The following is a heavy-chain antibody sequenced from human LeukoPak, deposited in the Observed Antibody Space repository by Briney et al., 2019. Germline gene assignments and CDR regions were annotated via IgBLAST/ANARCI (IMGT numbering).Heavy chain of an antibody. Sequence: SETLSLTCTVSGGSISSGSYYWSWIRQPAGKGLEWIGRIYTSGSTNYNPSLKSRVTISVDTSKNQFSLKLSSVTAADTAVYYCARDNWIRPYNWFDPWGQGTPVTVSS. CDR1: GGSISSGSYY. J-gene: IGHJ5*02. CDR3: ARDNWIRPYNWFDP. CDR2: IYTSGST. D-gene: IGHD1-20*01. V-gene: IGHV4-61*02.